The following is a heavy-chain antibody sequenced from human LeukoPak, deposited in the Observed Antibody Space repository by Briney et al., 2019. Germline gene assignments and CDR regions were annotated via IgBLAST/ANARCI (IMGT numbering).Heavy chain of an antibody. J-gene: IGHJ6*03. CDR1: GGSISSSSYY. CDR2: IYYSGST. D-gene: IGHD4-11*01. Sequence: SESLSLTCTVSGGSISSSSYYWGWIRQPPGKGLEWIGSIYYSGSTYYNPSLKSRVTISVDTSKNQFSLKLSSVTAADTAVYYCARLTGLQQDYYYYYYMDVWGKGTTVTVSS. CDR3: ARLTGLQQDYYYYYYMDV. V-gene: IGHV4-39*01.